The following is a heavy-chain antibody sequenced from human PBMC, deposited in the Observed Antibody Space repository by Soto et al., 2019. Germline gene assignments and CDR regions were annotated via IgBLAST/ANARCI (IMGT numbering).Heavy chain of an antibody. Sequence: QVQLVQSGAEVKKPGASVKVSCKASGYTFTSYAMHWVRQAPGQRLEWMGWINAGNGNTKYSQKFQGRVTITSDTSASTAYMELSSLRSEDTAVYYCARTGYGDSQLNYYYYGMDVWGQGTTVTVSS. J-gene: IGHJ6*02. D-gene: IGHD4-17*01. CDR2: INAGNGNT. CDR1: GYTFTSYA. V-gene: IGHV1-3*01. CDR3: ARTGYGDSQLNYYYYGMDV.